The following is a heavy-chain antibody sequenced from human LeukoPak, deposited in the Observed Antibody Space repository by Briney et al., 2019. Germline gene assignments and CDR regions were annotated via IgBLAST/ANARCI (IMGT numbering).Heavy chain of an antibody. J-gene: IGHJ6*02. Sequence: AASVKVSCKASGNNFAVYYMHWVRQAPGQGLEWMGWINPNSGDTNLAQKLQGMVTLTRDTSISTAYMDLNRLRSDDTAVYYCARGTPLFGSGDKNYYYGMDVWGQGTTVTVSS. D-gene: IGHD2-15*01. CDR3: ARGTPLFGSGDKNYYYGMDV. CDR1: GNNFAVYY. CDR2: INPNSGDT. V-gene: IGHV1-2*02.